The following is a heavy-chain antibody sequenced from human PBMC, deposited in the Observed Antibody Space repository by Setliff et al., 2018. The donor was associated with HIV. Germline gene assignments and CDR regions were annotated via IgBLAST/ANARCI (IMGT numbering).Heavy chain of an antibody. J-gene: IGHJ4*02. Sequence: KSSETLSLTCAVSGGSISSHYWSWIRQPPGKGLEWIGYIYYSGSTKYNPSLKSRVTISVDTSKNHFSLKLSSVTAADTAVYYCARDPSSGWSYYFDYWGQGTLVTVSS. CDR2: IYYSGST. D-gene: IGHD6-19*01. V-gene: IGHV4-59*11. CDR3: ARDPSSGWSYYFDY. CDR1: GGSISSHY.